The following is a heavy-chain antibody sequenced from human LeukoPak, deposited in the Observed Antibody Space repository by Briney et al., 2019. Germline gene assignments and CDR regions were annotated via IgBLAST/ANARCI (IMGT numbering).Heavy chain of an antibody. CDR2: IYHSGST. CDR1: GYFISSGFY. D-gene: IGHD1-26*01. V-gene: IGHV4-38-2*01. J-gene: IGHJ4*02. Sequence: SETLPLTCAVSGYFISSGFYWGWIRQPPGKGLEWIGSIYHSGSTYYNPSLKSRLTISVDTSKNQFSLKLFSVTAADTAVYYCARFVGAATTSHVDYWGQGTLVTVSS. CDR3: ARFVGAATTSHVDY.